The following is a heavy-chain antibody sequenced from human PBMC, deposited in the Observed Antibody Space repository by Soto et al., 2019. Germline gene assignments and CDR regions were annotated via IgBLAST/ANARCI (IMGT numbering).Heavy chain of an antibody. CDR1: GFTASNYA. CDR3: AKDARRTGLVGHWID. J-gene: IGHJ4*02. CDR2: ISDSGRSA. V-gene: IGHV3-23*01. Sequence: VQLLESGGGLVQPGGSLRLSCGASGFTASNYAMTWVRQAPGKVLQWVSTISDSGRSAYYADSVKVRFAISRDNSKNTLFLQMNDLRAEDTAVYFCAKDARRTGLVGHWIDWGQGTLVTVSS. D-gene: IGHD2-8*02.